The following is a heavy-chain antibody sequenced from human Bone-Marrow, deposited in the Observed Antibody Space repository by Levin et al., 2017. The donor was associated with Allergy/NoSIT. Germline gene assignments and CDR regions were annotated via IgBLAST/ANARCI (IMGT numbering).Heavy chain of an antibody. Sequence: SPTLSLTCAISGDSVSSNSAAWTWIRQSPSRGLEWLGRTYYRSKWYNDYAVSVKSRITINPDTSKNQFSLQLNSVTPEDTAVYDCARVVDTTMEEYYFDYWGQGTLVTVSS. D-gene: IGHD5-18*01. CDR2: TYYRSKWYN. J-gene: IGHJ4*02. V-gene: IGHV6-1*01. CDR3: ARVVDTTMEEYYFDY. CDR1: GDSVSSNSAA.